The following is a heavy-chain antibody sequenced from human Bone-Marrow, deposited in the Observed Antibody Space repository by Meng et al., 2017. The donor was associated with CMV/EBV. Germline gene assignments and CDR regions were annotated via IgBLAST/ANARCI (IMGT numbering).Heavy chain of an antibody. CDR2: IIPILGIA. CDR1: GGTFSSYT. V-gene: IGHV1-69*02. CDR3: ARAGRDYGGNHFDY. Sequence: KASGGTFSSYTISWVRQAPGQGLEWMGRIIPILGIANYAQKFQGRVTITADKSTSTAYMELSSLRSEDTAVYYCARAGRDYGGNHFDYWGQGTLVTVSS. J-gene: IGHJ4*02. D-gene: IGHD4-23*01.